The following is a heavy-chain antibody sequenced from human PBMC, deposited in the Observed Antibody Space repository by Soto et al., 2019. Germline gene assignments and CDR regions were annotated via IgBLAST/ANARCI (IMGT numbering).Heavy chain of an antibody. CDR3: ASAWRPSYYYGMAV. V-gene: IGHV1-69*12. J-gene: IGHJ6*01. D-gene: IGHD3-3*01. Sequence: QVQLVQSGAEVKKPGSSVKVSCKASGGTFSSYAISWMRQAPGQGLEWMGGIIPIFGTADYAQKFQGRVAITADASTSTAYMDLSSLRSEDTAVYYCASAWRPSYYYGMAVWGQGTTVTVSS. CDR1: GGTFSSYA. CDR2: IIPIFGTA.